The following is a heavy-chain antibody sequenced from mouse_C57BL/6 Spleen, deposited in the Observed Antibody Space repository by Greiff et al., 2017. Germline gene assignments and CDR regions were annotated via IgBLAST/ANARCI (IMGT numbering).Heavy chain of an antibody. D-gene: IGHD1-1*01. J-gene: IGHJ4*01. CDR3: ARGEGCGSSYDYAMDY. CDR2: IDPSDSYT. V-gene: IGHV1-69*01. CDR1: GYTFTSYW. Sequence: VQLQQPGAELVMPGASVKLSCKASGYTFTSYWMHWVKQRPGQGLEWIGEIDPSDSYTNYNQKFKGKSTLTVDKSTSTAYMQLSSLTSEDSAVYYGARGEGCGSSYDYAMDYWGQGTSVTVSS.